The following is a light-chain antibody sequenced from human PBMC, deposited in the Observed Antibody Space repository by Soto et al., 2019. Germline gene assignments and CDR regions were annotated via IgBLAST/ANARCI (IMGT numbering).Light chain of an antibody. CDR3: QQCYNWPQWT. CDR1: QTVRNNY. CDR2: AAS. Sequence: DIVLTQSPGTLSLSPGERATLSCRASQTVRNNYLAWYQQNPGQAPSLLIYAASTRATGIPARFSGSGSGTDFTPTISSLAPEDFAVYYCQQCYNWPQWTFGQGTKV. V-gene: IGKV3-11*01. J-gene: IGKJ1*01.